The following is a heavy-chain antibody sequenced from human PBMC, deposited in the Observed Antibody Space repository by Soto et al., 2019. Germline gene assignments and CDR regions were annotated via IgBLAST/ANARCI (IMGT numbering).Heavy chain of an antibody. CDR1: GFTVSSNY. CDR2: IYSGGST. Sequence: GGSLRLSCAASGFTVSSNYMSWVRQAPGKGLEWVSVIYSGGSTYYADSVKGRFTISRHNSKNTLYLQMNSLRAEDTAVYYCASFRMVRGVIGWFDPWGQGTLVTVSS. J-gene: IGHJ5*02. D-gene: IGHD3-10*01. V-gene: IGHV3-53*04. CDR3: ASFRMVRGVIGWFDP.